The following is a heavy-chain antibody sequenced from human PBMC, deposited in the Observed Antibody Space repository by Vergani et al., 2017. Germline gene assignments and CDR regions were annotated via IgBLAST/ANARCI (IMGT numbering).Heavy chain of an antibody. J-gene: IGHJ5*02. CDR1: GYTFTGYY. CDR2: INPNSGGT. D-gene: IGHD6-6*01. Sequence: QVQLVQSGAEVKKPGASVKVSCKASGYTFTGYYMHWVRQAPGQGLEWMGWINPNSGGTNYAQKFQGRVTMTRDTSTSTAYMELSRLRSDDTAVYYCASSQTSIAASSTSNWFDPWGQGTLVTVSS. CDR3: ASSQTSIAASSTSNWFDP. V-gene: IGHV1-2*02.